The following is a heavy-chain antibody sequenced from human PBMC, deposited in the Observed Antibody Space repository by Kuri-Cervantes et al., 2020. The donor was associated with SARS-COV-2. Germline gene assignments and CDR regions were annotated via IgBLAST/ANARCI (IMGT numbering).Heavy chain of an antibody. Sequence: GGSLRLSCAASGFTLSSYAMHWVRQAPGKGLEWVAVISYDGSNKYYADSVKGRFTISRDNSKNTLYLQMNSLRAEDTAVYYCAREGLVSFAFDIWGQGTMVTVSS. CDR2: ISYDGSNK. V-gene: IGHV3-30-3*01. J-gene: IGHJ3*02. D-gene: IGHD3/OR15-3a*01. CDR3: AREGLVSFAFDI. CDR1: GFTLSSYA.